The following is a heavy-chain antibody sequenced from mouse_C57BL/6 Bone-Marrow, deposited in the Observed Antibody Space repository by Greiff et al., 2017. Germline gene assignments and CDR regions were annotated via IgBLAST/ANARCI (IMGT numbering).Heavy chain of an antibody. Sequence: QVQLQQPGAELVMPGASVKLSCKASGYTFTSYWMHWVKQRPGQGLEWIGEIDPSDSYTNYNQKFKGKSTLTVDKYSSTAYMQLSSLTSEDSAVYYCARRLGRPYYFDYWGQGTTLTVSS. V-gene: IGHV1-69*01. CDR1: GYTFTSYW. CDR3: ARRLGRPYYFDY. D-gene: IGHD4-1*01. J-gene: IGHJ2*01. CDR2: IDPSDSYT.